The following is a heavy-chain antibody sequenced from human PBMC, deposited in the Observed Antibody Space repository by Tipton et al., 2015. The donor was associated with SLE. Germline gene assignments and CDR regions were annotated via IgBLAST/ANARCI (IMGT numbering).Heavy chain of an antibody. V-gene: IGHV4-31*03. J-gene: IGHJ2*01. CDR2: IYYSGST. CDR3: ARGKGSSSGWPWYFDL. CDR1: GGSISSGGYY. Sequence: TLSLTCTVSGGSISSGGYYWSWIRQHPGEGLEWIGYIYYSGSTYNPSLKSRVTMSVDTSKNQFSLKLSSVTAADTAVYYCARGKGSSSGWPWYFDLWGRGTLVTVSS. D-gene: IGHD6-19*01.